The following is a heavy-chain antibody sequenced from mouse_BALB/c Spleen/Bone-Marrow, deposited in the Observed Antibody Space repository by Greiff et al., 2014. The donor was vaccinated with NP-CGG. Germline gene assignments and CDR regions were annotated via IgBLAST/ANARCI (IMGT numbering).Heavy chain of an antibody. V-gene: IGHV2-9*02. D-gene: IGHD2-14*01. CDR3: AIVIRYESYFDY. J-gene: IGHJ2*01. CDR2: IWAGGSK. CDR1: GFSLTSYG. Sequence: QVQLQQPGPGLVAPSQSLSITCTVSGFSLTSYGVHWVRQPPGKGLEWLGVIWAGGSKNYNSALMSRLSISKDNSKSQVFLKMNSLQTDDTAMYNGAIVIRYESYFDYWGQGTTLTVSS.